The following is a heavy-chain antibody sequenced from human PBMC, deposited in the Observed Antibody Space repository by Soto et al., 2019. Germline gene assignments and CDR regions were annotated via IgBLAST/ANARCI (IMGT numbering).Heavy chain of an antibody. CDR2: ISSNGGST. CDR1: GFTFSSYA. D-gene: IGHD6-13*01. V-gene: IGHV3-64*02. J-gene: IGHJ4*02. Sequence: PGGSLRLSCAASGFTFSSYAMHWVRQAPGKGLEYVSAISSNGGSTYYADSVKGRFTISRDNAKNSLYLQMNSLRAEDTAVYYCARDPGIAAAGPDGGQGTLVTVSS. CDR3: ARDPGIAAAGPD.